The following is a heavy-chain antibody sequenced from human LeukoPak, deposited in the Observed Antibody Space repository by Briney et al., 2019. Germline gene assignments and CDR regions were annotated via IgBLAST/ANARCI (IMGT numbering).Heavy chain of an antibody. CDR1: GGSISSYH. D-gene: IGHD5-18*01. V-gene: IGHV4-59*01. CDR3: ARLTAMVNAFDI. Sequence: SETLSLTCTVSGGSISSYHWSWIRQPPGKGVEWIGYIYYSGSTNYNPSLKSRVTISVDTSKNQFSLKLSSVTAADTAVYYCARLTAMVNAFDIWGQGTMVTVSS. CDR2: IYYSGST. J-gene: IGHJ3*02.